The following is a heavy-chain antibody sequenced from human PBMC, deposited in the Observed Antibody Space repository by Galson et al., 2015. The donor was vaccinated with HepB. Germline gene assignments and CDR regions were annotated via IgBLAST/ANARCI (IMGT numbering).Heavy chain of an antibody. J-gene: IGHJ6*02. Sequence: SLRLSCAASGFTFSSYGMHWVRQAPGEGLEWVAVIWYDGSNKYYADSVKGRFTISRDNSKNTLYLQMNSLRAEDTAVYYCARGIAVAGTPPYYYYGMDVWGQGTTVTVSS. D-gene: IGHD6-19*01. CDR2: IWYDGSNK. CDR3: ARGIAVAGTPPYYYYGMDV. V-gene: IGHV3-33*01. CDR1: GFTFSSYG.